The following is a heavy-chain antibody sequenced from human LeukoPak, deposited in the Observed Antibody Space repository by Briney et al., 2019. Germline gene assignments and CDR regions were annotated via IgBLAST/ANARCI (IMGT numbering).Heavy chain of an antibody. CDR1: GFTFSSYW. V-gene: IGHV3-74*01. J-gene: IGHJ4*02. CDR3: ARAQTYGDSRLLLDY. Sequence: PGGSLRLSCAASGFTFSSYWMHWVRQGPGKGLVWVSRIKSDGSSTNYADSVKGRFTISRDNAKNSQYLQMNSLKVEDTALYYCARAQTYGDSRLLLDYWGQGTLVTVSS. CDR2: IKSDGSST. D-gene: IGHD4-17*01.